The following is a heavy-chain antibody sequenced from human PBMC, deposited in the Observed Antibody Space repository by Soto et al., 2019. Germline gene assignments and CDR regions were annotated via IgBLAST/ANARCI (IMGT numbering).Heavy chain of an antibody. CDR1: GDSVTSSNW. CDR2: IYHTGST. D-gene: IGHD3-3*01. J-gene: IGHJ5*02. Sequence: PSETLSLTCDVSGDSVTSSNWYIWVRQPPGKRPEWIGEIYHTGSTNYNPSLKGRVTVSLDKSKNQFSLNLSSVTVADTAVYYCARDRFFDPWGQGTLVTVSS. CDR3: ARDRFFDP. V-gene: IGHV4-4*02.